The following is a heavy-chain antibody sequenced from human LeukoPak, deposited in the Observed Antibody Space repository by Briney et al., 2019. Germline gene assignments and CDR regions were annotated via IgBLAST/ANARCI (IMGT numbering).Heavy chain of an antibody. Sequence: GGSLRLSCAASGFTFSSYGMHWVRQAPGKGLEWVAVISYDGSNKYYADSVKGRFTISRDNSKNTLYLQMNSLRAEDTAVYYCARDGGYGDYGDYVGAFDIWGQGTMVTVSS. CDR2: ISYDGSNK. J-gene: IGHJ3*02. D-gene: IGHD4-17*01. CDR1: GFTFSSYG. V-gene: IGHV3-30*19. CDR3: ARDGGYGDYGDYVGAFDI.